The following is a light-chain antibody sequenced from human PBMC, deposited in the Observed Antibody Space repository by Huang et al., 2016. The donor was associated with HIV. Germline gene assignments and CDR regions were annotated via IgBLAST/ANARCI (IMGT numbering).Light chain of an antibody. CDR2: LGS. V-gene: IGKV2-28*01. Sequence: DIVMTQSPLSLPVTPVEPSSISCRSSQSLLHSNGYNYLDWYLQKPGQSPQLLIYLGSNRAPGVPDRFSGSGSGTDFTLKITRVEAEDVGIYYCMQALQTPRTFGQGTKVEI. CDR1: QSLLHSNGYNY. J-gene: IGKJ1*01. CDR3: MQALQTPRT.